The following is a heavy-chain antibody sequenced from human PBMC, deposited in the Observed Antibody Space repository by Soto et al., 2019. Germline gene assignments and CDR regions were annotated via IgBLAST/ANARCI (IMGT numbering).Heavy chain of an antibody. J-gene: IGHJ5*02. CDR1: GGSISSGDYS. D-gene: IGHD3-3*01. CDR2: IYNSGIT. Sequence: SETLSLTCTVAGGSISSGDYSWSWVRQSPGKGLEWIGHIYNSGITYYNPSLKSRVVVSIDTSRNQFSLRLNSLTAADRAVYFCARGVTVFGLVSRFWFDPWGQGTLVTVSS. V-gene: IGHV4-30-4*01. CDR3: ARGVTVFGLVSRFWFDP.